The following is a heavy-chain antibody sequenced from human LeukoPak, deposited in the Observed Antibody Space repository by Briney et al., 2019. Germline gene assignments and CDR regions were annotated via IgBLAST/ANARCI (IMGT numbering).Heavy chain of an antibody. V-gene: IGHV4-4*07. Sequence: SETLSLTRTLSGRSMSSYYWSWIRQPAGKGLEWIGRIYTSGSTNYNPSLKSRVTMPVDTSKNQFSLKLSSVTAADTAVYYCARDGIPKGGYGLDYWGQGTLVTVSS. J-gene: IGHJ4*02. CDR3: ARDGIPKGGYGLDY. CDR2: IYTSGST. CDR1: GRSMSSYY. D-gene: IGHD5-18*01.